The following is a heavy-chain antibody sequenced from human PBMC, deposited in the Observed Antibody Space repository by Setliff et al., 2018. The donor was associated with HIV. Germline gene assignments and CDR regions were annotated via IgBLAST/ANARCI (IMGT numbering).Heavy chain of an antibody. J-gene: IGHJ4*02. CDR3: ARMSVSAAVYFDS. Sequence: SETLSLTCTVSGDSISSDDHYWSWIRQTPGKGLEWVGYIFNTGGTYYKSSLASRLTMSIDTSRNQFPLKLRSVTAADTAVFYGARMSVSAAVYFDSWGQGTLVTVSS. V-gene: IGHV4-30-4*08. CDR2: IFNTGGT. D-gene: IGHD6-25*01. CDR1: GDSISSDDHY.